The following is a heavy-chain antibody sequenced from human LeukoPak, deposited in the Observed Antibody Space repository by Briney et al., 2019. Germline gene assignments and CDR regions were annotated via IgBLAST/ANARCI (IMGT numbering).Heavy chain of an antibody. CDR3: AKHILDI. Sequence: GRSLRLSCTASGFTFGDYAMSWVRQAPGKGLEWVGFMKSRTYGGTTEYAASVKGRFTISRDDSKSIAYLQMNSLKTEDTAVYYCAKHILDIWGQGTLVTVSS. V-gene: IGHV3-49*04. J-gene: IGHJ3*02. CDR2: MKSRTYGGTT. CDR1: GFTFGDYA.